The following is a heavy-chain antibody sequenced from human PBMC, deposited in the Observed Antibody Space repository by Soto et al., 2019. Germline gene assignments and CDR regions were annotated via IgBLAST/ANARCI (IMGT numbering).Heavy chain of an antibody. CDR2: INAGNGNT. V-gene: IGHV1-3*05. D-gene: IGHD5-12*01. CDR1: GYTFTNYA. CDR3: ATSYSAYDYHYYYGMDV. J-gene: IGHJ6*02. Sequence: QVQLVQSGAEEKKPGASVKVSCKASGYTFTNYAIHWVRQAPGQRLEWMGWINAGNGNTKYSQKFQGRVTITRDTSASTAYMELSSLTSEDTAVYYCATSYSAYDYHYYYGMDVWGQGTTVTVSS.